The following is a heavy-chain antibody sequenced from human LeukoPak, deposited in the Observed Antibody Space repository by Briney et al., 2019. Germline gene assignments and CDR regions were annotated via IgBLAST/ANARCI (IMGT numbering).Heavy chain of an antibody. D-gene: IGHD2-8*02. J-gene: IGHJ4*02. CDR1: CASLSGFY. CDR2: MHSTGST. V-gene: IGHV4-59*01. Sequence: KPSGNPSPTLTVSCASLSGFYWGWVRPPPRKGLGWICYMHSTGSTNQNPSLKSRVTMSVDASKNQFSLKLTSVTAADTAVYYCARYRCPGDICDGFDYWGLGTLVTVST. CDR3: ARYRCPGDICDGFDY.